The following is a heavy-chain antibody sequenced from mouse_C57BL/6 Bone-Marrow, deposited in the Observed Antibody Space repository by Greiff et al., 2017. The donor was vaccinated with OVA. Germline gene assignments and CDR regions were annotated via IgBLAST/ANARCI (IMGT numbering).Heavy chain of an antibody. CDR3: ARAGDYYSPYAMDY. Sequence: EVKLVESGPELVKPGASVKIPCKASGYTFTDYNMDWVKQSHGKSLEWIGDINPNNGGTIYNQKFKGKATLTVDKSSSTAYMELRSLTSEDTAVYYCARAGDYYSPYAMDYWGQGTSVTVSS. D-gene: IGHD2-12*01. V-gene: IGHV1-18*01. J-gene: IGHJ4*01. CDR1: GYTFTDYN. CDR2: INPNNGGT.